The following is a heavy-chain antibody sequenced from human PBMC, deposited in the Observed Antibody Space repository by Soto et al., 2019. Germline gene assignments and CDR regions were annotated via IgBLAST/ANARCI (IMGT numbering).Heavy chain of an antibody. Sequence: EAQLVESGGGLIQPGGSLRLSCAASGFIFSNNYMTWVRQAPGKGLEWVSVIYRTGDTYYEDSVKGRCTISRDKSKNTLYLQMQSLRAEYTAVYFCARERTMDVWGRGTTVTVSS. CDR3: ARERTMDV. CDR1: GFIFSNNY. CDR2: IYRTGDT. V-gene: IGHV3-53*01. J-gene: IGHJ6*02.